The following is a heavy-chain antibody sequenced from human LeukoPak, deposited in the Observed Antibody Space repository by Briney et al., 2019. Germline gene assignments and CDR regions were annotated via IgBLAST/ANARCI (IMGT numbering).Heavy chain of an antibody. J-gene: IGHJ3*02. CDR1: GFIITSHW. D-gene: IGHD1-1*01. CDR2: IKQDGSDK. Sequence: PGGSLRLSCEASGFIITSHWMSWVRQAPGKRPEWVANIKQDGSDKYYLGSVKGRFTISRDNAKNSLYLQMNSLRDEDTAMYYCVRGGGTLDMWGQETMVTVSS. CDR3: VRGGGTLDM. V-gene: IGHV3-7*01.